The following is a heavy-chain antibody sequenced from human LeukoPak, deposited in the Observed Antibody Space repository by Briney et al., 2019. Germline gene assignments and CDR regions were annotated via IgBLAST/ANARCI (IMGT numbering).Heavy chain of an antibody. D-gene: IGHD6-19*01. CDR3: AKDANTGWSYFDY. CDR2: IRYDGSNE. V-gene: IGHV3-30*02. J-gene: IGHJ4*02. CDR1: GFTFSNYG. Sequence: GSLSLSCAASGFTFSNYGMHWVRQAPAKGLEWVAFIRYDGSNEYYVDSVKGRFTISRDNSKNTLYLQMNSLRAEDTAVYYCAKDANTGWSYFDYWGQGTLVTVSS.